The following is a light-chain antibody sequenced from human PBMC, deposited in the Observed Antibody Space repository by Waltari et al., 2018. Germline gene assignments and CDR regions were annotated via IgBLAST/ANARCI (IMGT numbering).Light chain of an antibody. CDR1: SSDVGGYNY. J-gene: IGLJ2*01. CDR3: SSYISSSTLEL. V-gene: IGLV2-14*03. CDR2: DVS. Sequence: QSALTQLASVSGSPGQSITISCTGTSSDVGGYNYVSWYQQHPGKAPKLMIYDVSNRPSGVSNRFSGSKSGNTASLTISGLQAEDEADYYCSSYISSSTLELFGGGTSLTVL.